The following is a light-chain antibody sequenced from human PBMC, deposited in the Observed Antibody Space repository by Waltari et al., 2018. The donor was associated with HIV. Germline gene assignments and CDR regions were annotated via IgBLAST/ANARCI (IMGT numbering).Light chain of an antibody. V-gene: IGKV1-33*01. CDR3: QKYNDPSLT. Sequence: DIQMTQSPSSLSASVGDRVTITCQASQGISNYLNWDQQKPGKAPKLLFYDASLLYPGVPSRFSGSGSGTFFTLTISNLQPEDIATYYCQKYNDPSLTFGGGTKVQI. CDR1: QGISNY. J-gene: IGKJ4*01. CDR2: DAS.